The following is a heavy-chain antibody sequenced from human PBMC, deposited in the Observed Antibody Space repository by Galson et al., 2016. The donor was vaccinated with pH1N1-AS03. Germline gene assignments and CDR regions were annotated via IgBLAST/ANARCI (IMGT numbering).Heavy chain of an antibody. J-gene: IGHJ3*02. V-gene: IGHV1-69*04. CDR3: AKGYSATPSGTFDI. CDR1: GGTFNTYA. CDR2: IIPMLNIP. Sequence: SVKVSCKASGGTFNTYAISWVRQAPGQGLEWMGRIIPMLNIPDYAQKFQVRVTITADKSTKTAYMELTKLRSDDTALYYCAKGYSATPSGTFDIWGQGTMVTVSS. D-gene: IGHD2-15*01.